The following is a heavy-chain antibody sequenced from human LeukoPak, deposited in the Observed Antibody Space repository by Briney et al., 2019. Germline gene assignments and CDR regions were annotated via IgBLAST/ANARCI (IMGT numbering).Heavy chain of an antibody. CDR2: IYYSGST. CDR3: ARDRPAV. CDR1: GGSISSSSYY. D-gene: IGHD2-2*01. V-gene: IGHV4-39*07. Sequence: PSETLSLTCTVSGGSISSSSYYWGWIRQPPGKGLEWIGSIYYSGSTYYNPSLKSRVTISVDTSKNQFSLKLSSVTAADTAVYYCARDRPAVWGQGTLVTVSS. J-gene: IGHJ4*02.